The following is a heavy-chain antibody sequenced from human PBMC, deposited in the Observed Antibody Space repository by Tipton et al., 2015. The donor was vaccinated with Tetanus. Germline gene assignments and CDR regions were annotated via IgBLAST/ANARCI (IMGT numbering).Heavy chain of an antibody. V-gene: IGHV4-61*08. CDR1: GGSISSGGYS. J-gene: IGHJ4*02. D-gene: IGHD6-13*01. CDR2: VYYTGST. CDR3: AGVTAQRTELYFDH. Sequence: TLSLTCAVSGGSISSGGYSWTWIRQPPGKGLEWIGYVYYTGSTNHNPSLKSRVTISMDRSKNQISLQLTSVTAADTAVYFCAGVTAQRTELYFDHWGQGTLVTVSS.